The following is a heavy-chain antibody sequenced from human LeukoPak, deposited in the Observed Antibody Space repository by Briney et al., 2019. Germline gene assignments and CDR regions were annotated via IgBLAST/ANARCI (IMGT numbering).Heavy chain of an antibody. V-gene: IGHV3-21*01. CDR3: ARTGTTAYYYYMDV. J-gene: IGHJ6*03. CDR2: ISSSSSYI. Sequence: GGSLRLSCTASGFIFGDYGMNWFRQAPGKGLEWVSSISSSSSYIYYADSVKGRFTISRDNAKNSLYLQMNSLRAEDTAVYYCARTGTTAYYYYMDVWGKGTTVTVSS. D-gene: IGHD1-1*01. CDR1: GFIFGDYG.